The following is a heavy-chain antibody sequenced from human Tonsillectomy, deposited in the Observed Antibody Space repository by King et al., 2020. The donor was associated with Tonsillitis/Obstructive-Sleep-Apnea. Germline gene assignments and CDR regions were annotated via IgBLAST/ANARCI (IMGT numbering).Heavy chain of an antibody. CDR1: GFTFSSYS. J-gene: IGHJ4*02. CDR3: ARDTGRGISPFDC. CDR2: ISSSSSTI. D-gene: IGHD2-15*01. V-gene: IGHV3-48*02. Sequence: VQLVESGGGLVQPGGSLRLSCAASGFTFSSYSMNWVRQAPGRGLEWVSYISSSSSTIYYADSVKGRFTVSRDNAKNSHCLQMNSLRDEDTAVYYCARDTGRGISPFDCWGQGTLVTVSS.